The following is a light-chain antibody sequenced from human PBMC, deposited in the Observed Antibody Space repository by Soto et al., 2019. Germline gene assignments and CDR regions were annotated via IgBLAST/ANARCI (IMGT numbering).Light chain of an antibody. CDR2: AAS. J-gene: IGKJ2*01. CDR3: QQYGTSPPYT. Sequence: EIVLTQSPVTLSLSPGERATLSCRASQSVSSSNLAWYQQKPGQAPRLLIYAASSRATGIPDRFSGSGSGEDFTLTISRLEPEDFAVYYCQQYGTSPPYTVGQGTKVELK. V-gene: IGKV3-20*01. CDR1: QSVSSSN.